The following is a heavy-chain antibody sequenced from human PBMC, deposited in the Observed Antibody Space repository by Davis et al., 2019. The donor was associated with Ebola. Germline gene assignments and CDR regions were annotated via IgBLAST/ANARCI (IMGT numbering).Heavy chain of an antibody. V-gene: IGHV1-69*04. CDR2: IIPILGIA. CDR1: GYTFTGHY. Sequence: AASVKVSCKTSGYTFTGHYIQWVRQAPGQGLEWMGRIIPILGIANYAQKFQGRITITADKSTSTAYMELSSLRSEDTAVYYCARGPGAAGDDYWGQGTLVTVSS. CDR3: ARGPGAAGDDY. D-gene: IGHD6-13*01. J-gene: IGHJ4*02.